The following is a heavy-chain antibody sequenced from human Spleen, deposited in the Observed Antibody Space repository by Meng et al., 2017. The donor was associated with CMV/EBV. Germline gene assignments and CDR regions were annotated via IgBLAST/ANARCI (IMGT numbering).Heavy chain of an antibody. J-gene: IGHJ4*02. CDR2: IKPDGSEK. D-gene: IGHD2-2*01. CDR1: GSSFSSYW. CDR3: ARDLYCSSISCYTGDYFDY. Sequence: GESLKISSAASGSSFSSYWMSWVRQAPGKGLEWVANIKPDGSEKYSVDSVKGRFTVSRDNAKSSLDLQMNSLRAEDTAVYYCARDLYCSSISCYTGDYFDYWGRGTLVTVSS. V-gene: IGHV3-7*01.